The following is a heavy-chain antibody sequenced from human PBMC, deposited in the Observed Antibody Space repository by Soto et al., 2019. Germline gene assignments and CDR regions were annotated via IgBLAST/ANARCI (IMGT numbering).Heavy chain of an antibody. J-gene: IGHJ5*02. V-gene: IGHV1-69*01. Sequence: QVQLVQSGAEVKKPGSSVKVSCKASGGTFSSYAISWVRQAPGQGLEWMGGIIPIFGTANYAQKFQGRVTINADESTSTAYMELSRLRSEDTAVYYCAGATIFGVVIYWFDTWGQGTLVTVSS. CDR3: AGATIFGVVIYWFDT. D-gene: IGHD3-3*01. CDR2: IIPIFGTA. CDR1: GGTFSSYA.